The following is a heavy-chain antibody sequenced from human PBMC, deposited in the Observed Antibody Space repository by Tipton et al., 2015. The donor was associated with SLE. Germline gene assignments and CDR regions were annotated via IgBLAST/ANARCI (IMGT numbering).Heavy chain of an antibody. D-gene: IGHD4-17*01. CDR2: IYYSGNT. CDR3: ARLGWRLRNPDY. CDR1: GGSISSSNYY. V-gene: IGHV4-39*07. J-gene: IGHJ4*02. Sequence: TLSLTCTVSGGSISSSNYYWGWIRQPPGKGLEWIGSIYYSGNTYYKPPLKSRVTISVDTSKNQFSLKLSSVTAADTAVYYCARLGWRLRNPDYWGQGTLVTVSS.